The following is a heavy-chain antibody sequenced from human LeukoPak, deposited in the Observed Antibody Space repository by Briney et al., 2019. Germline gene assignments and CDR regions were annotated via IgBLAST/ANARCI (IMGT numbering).Heavy chain of an antibody. CDR3: ARSSGKPGVWAFVF. V-gene: IGHV4-59*01. D-gene: IGHD3-10*01. CDR1: VGSISSYY. CDR2: IYYSGST. J-gene: IGHJ3*01. Sequence: SETLSLTCTVSVGSISSYYWSWIRQPPGKGLEWIGYIYYSGSTNYNPSLKSRVTISVDTSKNQFSLKLSSVTAADTAVYYCARSSGKPGVWAFVFWGQGTMVTVSS.